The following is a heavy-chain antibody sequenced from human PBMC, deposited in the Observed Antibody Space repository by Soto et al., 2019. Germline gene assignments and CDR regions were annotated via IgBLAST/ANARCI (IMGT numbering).Heavy chain of an antibody. CDR3: ARDLDGLHDDTSGPFPRPG. V-gene: IGHV4-30-4*01. J-gene: IGHJ1*01. Sequence: PSETLSLTCTVSGGSISRDDYYWSWIRQAPGRGLEWIGYIHSSGSIYYNPSLKSRATMSIDTAGNQFSLKVSSVPVADTAVYYCARDLDGLHDDTSGPFPRPGWGQGTLVTVSS. D-gene: IGHD3-22*01. CDR1: GGSISRDDYY. CDR2: IHSSGSI.